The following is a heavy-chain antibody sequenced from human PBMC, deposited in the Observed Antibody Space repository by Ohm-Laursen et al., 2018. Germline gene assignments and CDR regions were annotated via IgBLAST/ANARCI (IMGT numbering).Heavy chain of an antibody. CDR2: INHSGST. Sequence: SDTLSLTCAVYGGSFSGYYWSWIRQPPGKGLEWIGEINHSGSTNYNPSLKSRVTISVDTSKNQFSLKLSSVTAADTAVYYCARQKRLVGATDFDYWGQGTLVTVSS. CDR3: ARQKRLVGATDFDY. CDR1: GGSFSGYY. D-gene: IGHD1-26*01. J-gene: IGHJ4*02. V-gene: IGHV4-34*01.